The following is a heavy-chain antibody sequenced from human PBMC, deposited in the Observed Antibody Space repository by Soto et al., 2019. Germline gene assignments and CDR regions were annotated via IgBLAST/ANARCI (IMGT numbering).Heavy chain of an antibody. J-gene: IGHJ4*02. CDR3: ARSIAVPSSHIDH. CDR2: IIPIFGTA. Sequence: SVKVSCKASGGTFSSYAISWVRQAPGQGLEWMGGIIPIFGTANYAQKFQGRVTITADESTSTAYMELSSLRSADTAVYFCARSIAVPSSHIDHWGQGIRVPSPQ. CDR1: GGTFSSYA. V-gene: IGHV1-69*13. D-gene: IGHD6-6*01.